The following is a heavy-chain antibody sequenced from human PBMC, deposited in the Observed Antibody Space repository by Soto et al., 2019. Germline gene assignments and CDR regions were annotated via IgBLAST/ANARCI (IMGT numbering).Heavy chain of an antibody. CDR2: ISWNSGSI. V-gene: IGHV3-9*01. CDR1: GFTFDDYA. CDR3: AKDSDGDRHNWFDP. J-gene: IGHJ5*02. Sequence: EVQLVESGGGLVQPGRSLRLSCAASGFTFDDYAMHWVRQAPGKGLEWVSGISWNSGSIGYADSVKGRFTISRDNAKNSLYLQMNSLRAEDTALYYCAKDSDGDRHNWFDPWGQGTLVNVSS. D-gene: IGHD4-17*01.